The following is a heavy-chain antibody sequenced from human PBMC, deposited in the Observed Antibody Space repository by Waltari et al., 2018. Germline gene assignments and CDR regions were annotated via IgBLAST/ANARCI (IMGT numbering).Heavy chain of an antibody. V-gene: IGHV1-69-2*01. J-gene: IGHJ4*02. D-gene: IGHD5-18*01. CDR3: ATLDTAMDPPLFDY. CDR2: VDPEDGET. CDR1: GYTFTDYY. Sequence: EVQLVQSGAEVKKPGATVKISCKASGYTFTDYYMHWVQQAPGKGLEWMGRVDPEDGETIYAEKCQGRVTITADTSTDTADMELSSLRSEDTAVYYCATLDTAMDPPLFDYWGQGTLVTVSS.